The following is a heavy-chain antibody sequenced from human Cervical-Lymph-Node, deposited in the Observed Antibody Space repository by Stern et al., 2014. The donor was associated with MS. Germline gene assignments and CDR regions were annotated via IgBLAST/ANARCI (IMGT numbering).Heavy chain of an antibody. CDR2: IWYDGSNK. CDR1: GFTFSSYG. D-gene: IGHD3-10*01. Sequence: VQLVQSGGGVVQPGRSLRLSCAASGFTFSSYGMHWVRQAPGKGLAWGAVIWYDGSNKYYADSVKGRFTISRDNSKNTLYLQMNSLRAEDTAVYYCARDRGGKGPVDYWGQGTLFTVSS. V-gene: IGHV3-33*01. CDR3: ARDRGGKGPVDY. J-gene: IGHJ4*02.